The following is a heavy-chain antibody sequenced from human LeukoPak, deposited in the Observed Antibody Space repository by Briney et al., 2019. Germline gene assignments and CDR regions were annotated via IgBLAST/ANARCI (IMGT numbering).Heavy chain of an antibody. CDR3: AGGLRLLEGPYYYMDV. CDR1: GRSLSSSSHY. V-gene: IGHV4-39*01. J-gene: IGHJ6*03. Sequence: SETLSLACTVSGRSLSSSSHYWGWLRQPPGKGLEWIGSIYYRGSTYYNPSLKSRVTISVDTSKNQFSLKLSSVTAADTAVYYCAGGLRLLEGPYYYMDVWGKGTTVTVSS. CDR2: IYYRGST. D-gene: IGHD3-3*01.